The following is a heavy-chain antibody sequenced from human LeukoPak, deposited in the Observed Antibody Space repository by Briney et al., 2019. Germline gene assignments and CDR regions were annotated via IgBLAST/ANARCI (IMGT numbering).Heavy chain of an antibody. J-gene: IGHJ5*02. Sequence: GRSLRLSCVASGFTFSSYAMHWVRQAPGKGLEWVAVISFDGSNKYYADSVKGRFTISRYNSKNTLYLQVSAEDTAIYYCARGYASTSQLDPWGQGTLVTVSS. CDR2: ISFDGSNK. D-gene: IGHD6-13*01. CDR3: ARGYASTSQLDP. CDR1: GFTFSSYA. V-gene: IGHV3-30*03.